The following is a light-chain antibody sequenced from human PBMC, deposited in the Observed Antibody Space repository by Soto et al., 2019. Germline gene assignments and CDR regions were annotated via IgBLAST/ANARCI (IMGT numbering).Light chain of an antibody. V-gene: IGKV3-20*01. Sequence: EIVLTQSPGTLSLSPGERATLSCRASQSVSSSSLAWYHQKRGQAPRLLIYGASSRATGIPDRFSGSGSGTRFTLTTSRLEPEFFAVYYCQVSGRSALYTFGQGTMLEIK. CDR2: GAS. CDR3: QVSGRSALYT. J-gene: IGKJ2*01. CDR1: QSVSSSS.